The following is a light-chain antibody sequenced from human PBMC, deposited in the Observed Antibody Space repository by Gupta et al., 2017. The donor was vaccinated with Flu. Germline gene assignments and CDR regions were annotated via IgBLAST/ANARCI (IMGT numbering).Light chain of an antibody. V-gene: IGKV3-11*01. CDR2: DAS. CDR3: QQRSNWPPA. J-gene: IGKJ2*01. Sequence: EIVLTHSAATLSLSPGERATLSCRASQSVSSYLAWYQQKPGQAPRLLIYDASNRATGIPARFSGSGSGTDFTLTISSLEPEDFAVYYCQQRSNWPPAFGQGTKVEIK. CDR1: QSVSSY.